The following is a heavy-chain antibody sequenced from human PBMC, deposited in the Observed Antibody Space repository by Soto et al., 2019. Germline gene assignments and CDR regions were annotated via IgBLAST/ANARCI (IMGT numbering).Heavy chain of an antibody. CDR2: ISWNSANI. D-gene: IGHD7-27*01. CDR3: ARDFLGGENPFSNTMDF. CDR1: GFTFGDHA. J-gene: IGHJ6*02. Sequence: PGGSLRLSCAASGFTFGDHAMHWVRQVPGKGLEWVSAISWNSANIGYADSVKGRFTISRDNAKSSLYLQMNSLRPEDTALYYCARDFLGGENPFSNTMDFWGQGTTVTGSS. V-gene: IGHV3-9*01.